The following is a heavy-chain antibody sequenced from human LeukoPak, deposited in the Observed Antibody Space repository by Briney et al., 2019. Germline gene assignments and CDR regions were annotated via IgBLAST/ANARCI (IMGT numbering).Heavy chain of an antibody. D-gene: IGHD5-18*01. J-gene: IGHJ4*02. Sequence: SETLSLTCTVSGSSTASHYWTWLRQPPGKELEWIAYMFDTVSTKSNPSLKSRLTLSVDTSKKQLSLRLSSMTAADTAVYYCAIIKRGSTYGYFDFWGQGIKVTVSS. CDR3: AIIKRGSTYGYFDF. V-gene: IGHV4-59*11. CDR1: GSSTASHY. CDR2: MFDTVST.